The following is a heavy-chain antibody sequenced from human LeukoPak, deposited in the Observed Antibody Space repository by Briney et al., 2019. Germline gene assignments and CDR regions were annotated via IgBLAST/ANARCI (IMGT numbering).Heavy chain of an antibody. CDR2: IYYSGST. CDR3: AREDCGGDCWFDP. CDR1: GGSISSYY. Sequence: SETLSLTCTVSGGSISSYYWSWIRQPPGKGLEWIGYIYYSGSTNYNPSLESRVTISVDTSKNQFSLKLSSVTAADTAVYYCAREDCGGDCWFDPWGQGTLVTVSS. V-gene: IGHV4-59*01. J-gene: IGHJ5*02. D-gene: IGHD2-21*02.